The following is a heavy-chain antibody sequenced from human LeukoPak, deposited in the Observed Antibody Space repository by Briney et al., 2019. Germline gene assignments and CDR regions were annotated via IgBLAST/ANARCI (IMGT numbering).Heavy chain of an antibody. CDR1: GFTFSSYA. Sequence: PGGSLRLSCAASGFTFSSYAMSWVRQAPGKGLEWVSAISGSGGSTYYADSVKGRFTISRDNSKNTLYLQMNSLRAEDTAVYYCARQNDYGDHGGYVYWGQGTLVTVSS. CDR3: ARQNDYGDHGGYVY. CDR2: ISGSGGST. D-gene: IGHD4-17*01. J-gene: IGHJ4*02. V-gene: IGHV3-23*01.